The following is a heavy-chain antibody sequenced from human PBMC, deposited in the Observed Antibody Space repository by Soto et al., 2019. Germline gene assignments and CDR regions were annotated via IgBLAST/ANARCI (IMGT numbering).Heavy chain of an antibody. CDR1: GFTFRSYG. CDR2: TSYDGSNK. V-gene: IGHV3-30*18. CDR3: AKPQNRGPSYYFDF. Sequence: QVQLVESGGGVVQPGRSLRLSCAASGFTFRSYGMHWVRQAPGKGLEWVAVTSYDGSNKDYADSVKGRFTISRDNSKNTLYPQMNSLRAEDTAVYHCAKPQNRGPSYYFDFWGQGTLVTVSS. J-gene: IGHJ4*02.